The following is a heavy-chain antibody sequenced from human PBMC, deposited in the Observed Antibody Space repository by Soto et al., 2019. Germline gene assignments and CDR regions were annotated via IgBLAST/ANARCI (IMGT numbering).Heavy chain of an antibody. CDR2: IYWNDDK. V-gene: IGHV2-5*01. CDR3: ARRRGGIVED. D-gene: IGHD3-22*01. J-gene: IGHJ4*02. Sequence: QITLKESGPTLVKPTQTLTLTCTFSGFSLSTSGVDVGWIRQPPGKALEWLAIIYWNDDKRYRPSLKNRLTITQDTSKNQVVLTMTDMDPVDTATYYCARRRGGIVEDWGQGTLVTVSS. CDR1: GFSLSTSGVD.